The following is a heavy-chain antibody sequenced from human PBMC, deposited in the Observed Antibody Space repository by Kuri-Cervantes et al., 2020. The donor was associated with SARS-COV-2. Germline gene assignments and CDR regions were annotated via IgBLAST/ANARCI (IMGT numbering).Heavy chain of an antibody. V-gene: IGHV3-21*01. Sequence: GESLKISCAASGFTFSSYSMNWVRQAPGKGLEWVSSISSSSSYIYYADSVKGRFTISRDNAKNSLYLQMNSLRAEDTAVYYCARGWGYYYGSGQFDYWGQGTLGTVSS. J-gene: IGHJ4*02. CDR2: ISSSSSYI. D-gene: IGHD3-10*01. CDR1: GFTFSSYS. CDR3: ARGWGYYYGSGQFDY.